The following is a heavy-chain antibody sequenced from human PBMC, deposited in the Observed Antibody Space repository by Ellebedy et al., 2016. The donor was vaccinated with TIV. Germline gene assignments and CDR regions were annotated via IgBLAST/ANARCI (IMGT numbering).Heavy chain of an antibody. Sequence: GESLKISCAASGLTLSNAYMNWVRQAPGKGLEWVGRIKSESNGGTTDYIAPVEGRFTISRDDSKTTLYLQMNSLKTEDTAVYYCTTHDLWSPDAFDVWGQGTMVTVSS. CDR2: IKSESNGGTT. D-gene: IGHD3-3*01. CDR1: GLTLSNAY. J-gene: IGHJ3*01. CDR3: TTHDLWSPDAFDV. V-gene: IGHV3-15*07.